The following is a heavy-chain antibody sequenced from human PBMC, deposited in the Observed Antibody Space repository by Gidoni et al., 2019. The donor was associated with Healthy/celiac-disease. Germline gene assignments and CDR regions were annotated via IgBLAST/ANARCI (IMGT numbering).Heavy chain of an antibody. D-gene: IGHD5-18*01. V-gene: IGHV4-59*08. Sequence: QVQLQESGPVLVKPSETLSLTCTVSGRSLSRYYWSWIRQPPGKGLEWIGYIYYSGSTNYNPCRKSRVTISVDTSKNQFSLTLSSVTAADTAVYYCARRGRYSYGGNYYYGMDVWGQGTTVTVSS. CDR2: IYYSGST. J-gene: IGHJ6*02. CDR3: ARRGRYSYGGNYYYGMDV. CDR1: GRSLSRYY.